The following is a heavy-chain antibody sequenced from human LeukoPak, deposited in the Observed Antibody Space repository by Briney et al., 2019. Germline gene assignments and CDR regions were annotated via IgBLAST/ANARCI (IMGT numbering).Heavy chain of an antibody. D-gene: IGHD2-21*01. J-gene: IGHJ5*02. V-gene: IGHV3-30*01. CDR1: GFTFSSYA. Sequence: GRSLRLSCAASGFTFSSYAMHWVRQAPGKGLEWAAVISYDGSNKYYADSVKGRFTISRDNSKNTLYLQMNSLRAEDTAVYYCARADRLDGGPYLIGPWGQGTLVTVSS. CDR3: ARADRLDGGPYLIGP. CDR2: ISYDGSNK.